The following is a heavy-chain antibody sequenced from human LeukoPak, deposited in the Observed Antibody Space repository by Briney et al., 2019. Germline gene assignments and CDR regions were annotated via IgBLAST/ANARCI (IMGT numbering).Heavy chain of an antibody. CDR2: IYYSGST. CDR1: GGSISSSSYY. J-gene: IGHJ4*02. Sequence: SETLSLTCTVSGGSISSSSYYWGWIRQPPGKGLEWIGSIYYSGSTYYNPSLKSRVTISVDTSKNQFSLKLSSVTAADTAVYYCARGHDFWSGLYYFDYWGQGTLVTVSS. V-gene: IGHV4-39*01. D-gene: IGHD3-3*01. CDR3: ARGHDFWSGLYYFDY.